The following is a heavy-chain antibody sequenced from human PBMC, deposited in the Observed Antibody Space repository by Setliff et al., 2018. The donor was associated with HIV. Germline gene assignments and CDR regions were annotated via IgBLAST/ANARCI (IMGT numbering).Heavy chain of an antibody. Sequence: ASVKVSCKASGYTFTSYYMHWVRQAPGQGLEWMGWINAGNGKTKYSQNFQGRVTITRDTFASTAYMELSSLRSEDTAVYYCARSLERQWLVPYYMDAWGKGTTVTVSS. V-gene: IGHV1-3*01. J-gene: IGHJ6*03. CDR2: INAGNGKT. D-gene: IGHD6-19*01. CDR3: ARSLERQWLVPYYMDA. CDR1: GYTFTSYY.